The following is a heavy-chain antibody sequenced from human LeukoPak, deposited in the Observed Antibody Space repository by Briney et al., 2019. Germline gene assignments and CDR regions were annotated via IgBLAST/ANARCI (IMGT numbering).Heavy chain of an antibody. CDR2: ISYDGSNK. V-gene: IGHV3-30*18. D-gene: IGHD5-24*01. CDR3: AKDGRWLPFDY. CDR1: GFTFSSYG. Sequence: AGGSLRLSCAASGFTFSSYGMHWVRQAPGKGLEWVAVISYDGSNKYYADSVKGRFTISRDNSKNTLYLQMNSLRAEDTAVYYCAKDGRWLPFDYWGQGTLVTVSS. J-gene: IGHJ4*02.